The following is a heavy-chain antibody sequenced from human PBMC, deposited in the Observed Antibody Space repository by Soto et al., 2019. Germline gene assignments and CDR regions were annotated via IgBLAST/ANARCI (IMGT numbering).Heavy chain of an antibody. J-gene: IGHJ4*02. CDR1: GGSISSYY. Sequence: TSETLSLTCTVSGGSISSYYWSWIRQPPGKGLEWIGYVYYTGTSNYNPSLKTRVTISADTSRNQFSLKMSSVTAADTAVYYCARFAYSSGFYFFDYWGQGTLVTVSS. V-gene: IGHV4-59*01. CDR3: ARFAYSSGFYFFDY. D-gene: IGHD6-19*01. CDR2: VYYTGTS.